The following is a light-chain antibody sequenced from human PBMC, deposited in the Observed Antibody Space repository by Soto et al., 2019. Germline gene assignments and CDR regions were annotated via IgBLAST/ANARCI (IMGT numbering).Light chain of an antibody. CDR2: GVS. CDR3: SSYAGSNIVV. V-gene: IGLV2-8*01. Sequence: QSVLTQPPSASGSPGQSVTISCTGTSSDVGGYNYVSWYQQHPGKAPKLMIYGVSKRPSGVPDRFSGSKSGNTASLTVSGLQAEDEADYYCSSYAGSNIVVFGGGTKVTVL. J-gene: IGLJ2*01. CDR1: SSDVGGYNY.